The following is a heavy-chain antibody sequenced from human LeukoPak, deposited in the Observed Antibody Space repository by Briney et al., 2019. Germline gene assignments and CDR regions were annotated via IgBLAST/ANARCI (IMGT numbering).Heavy chain of an antibody. D-gene: IGHD2-2*01. J-gene: IGHJ6*03. CDR2: INHSGST. V-gene: IGHV4-34*01. CDR3: ARGRRYCSSTSCSYYYYYMDV. Sequence: ASGTLSLTCAVYGGSFSGYYWSWIRQPPGKGLEWIGEINHSGSTNYNPSLKSRVTISVDTSKNQFSLKLSSVTAADTAVYYCARGRRYCSSTSCSYYYYYMDVWGKGTTVTVSS. CDR1: GGSFSGYY.